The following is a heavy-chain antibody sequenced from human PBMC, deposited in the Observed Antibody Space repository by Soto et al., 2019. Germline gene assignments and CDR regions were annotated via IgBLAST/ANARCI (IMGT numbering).Heavy chain of an antibody. D-gene: IGHD3-9*01. CDR2: IYYSGST. J-gene: IGHJ3*02. CDR3: ARALILTGYYIHDAFDI. CDR1: GGSISSYY. V-gene: IGHV4-59*01. Sequence: SETLSLTCTVSGGSISSYYWSWIRQPPGKGLECIGYIYYSGSTNYNPSLKSRVTISVDTSKNQFSLKLSSVTAADTAVYYCARALILTGYYIHDAFDIWGQGTMVTVSS.